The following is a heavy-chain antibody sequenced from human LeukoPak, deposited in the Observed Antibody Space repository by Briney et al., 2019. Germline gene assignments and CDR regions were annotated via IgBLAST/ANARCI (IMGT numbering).Heavy chain of an antibody. CDR3: AKDFSLGSHNWFDP. J-gene: IGHJ5*02. D-gene: IGHD3-10*01. CDR2: ISSTGGNT. CDR1: GFSFSSYA. V-gene: IGHV3-23*01. Sequence: GGSLRLSCAAFGFSFSSYAMSWVRQAPGKGLEWVSAISSTGGNTYYADSVKGRFTISRDNSKNTLYLQMNSLRADDTAVYYCAKDFSLGSHNWFDPWGQGTLVTVSS.